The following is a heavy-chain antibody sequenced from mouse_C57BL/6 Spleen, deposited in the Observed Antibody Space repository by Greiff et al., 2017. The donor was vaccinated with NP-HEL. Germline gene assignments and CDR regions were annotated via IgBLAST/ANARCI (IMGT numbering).Heavy chain of an antibody. D-gene: IGHD2-4*01. CDR1: GFTFSDYG. CDR3: ARLFYYDYEEGSMDY. CDR2: ISSGSSTI. J-gene: IGHJ4*01. V-gene: IGHV5-17*01. Sequence: DVHLVESGGGLVKPGGSLKLSCAASGFTFSDYGMHWVRQAPEKGLEWVAYISSGSSTIYYADTVKGRFTISRDNAKNTLFLQMTSLRSEDTAMYYCARLFYYDYEEGSMDYWGQGTSVTVSS.